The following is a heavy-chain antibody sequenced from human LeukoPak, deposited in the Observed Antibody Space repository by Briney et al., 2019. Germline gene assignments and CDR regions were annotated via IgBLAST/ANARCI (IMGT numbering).Heavy chain of an antibody. CDR3: ARVVYRQYGSGSYSNDY. CDR1: GGSFSGYY. D-gene: IGHD3-10*01. CDR2: INHSGST. Sequence: SETLSLTCAVYGGSFSGYYWSWIRQPPGKGLEWIGEINHSGSTNYNPSLKSRVTISVDTSKNQFSLKLSSVTAADTAVYYCARVVYRQYGSGSYSNDYWGQGALVTVSS. V-gene: IGHV4-34*01. J-gene: IGHJ4*02.